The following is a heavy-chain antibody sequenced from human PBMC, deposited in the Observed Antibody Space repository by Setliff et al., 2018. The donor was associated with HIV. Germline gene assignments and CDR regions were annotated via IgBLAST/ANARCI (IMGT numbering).Heavy chain of an antibody. CDR1: GDSVSNYSAA. D-gene: IGHD6-13*01. CDR2: TFHRSKWYS. CDR3: ARSITTAGTVFDY. V-gene: IGHV6-1*01. Sequence: SQTLSLTCAISGDSVSNYSAAWNWIRQSPSRGLEWLGRTFHRSKWYSDYAESVRSRITINPDTSKNQLSLQLHSVTPEDTVVYYCARSITTAGTVFDYWGQGTLVTV. J-gene: IGHJ4*02.